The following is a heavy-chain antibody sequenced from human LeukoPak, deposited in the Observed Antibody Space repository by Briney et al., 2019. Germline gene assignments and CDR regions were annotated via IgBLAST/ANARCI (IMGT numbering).Heavy chain of an antibody. D-gene: IGHD3-22*01. CDR1: GYTFTSYG. V-gene: IGHV1-18*01. J-gene: IGHJ6*02. CDR2: ISAYNGNT. Sequence: ASVKVSCKASGYTFTSYGISWVRQAPGXGLEWMGWISAYNGNTNYAQKLQGRVTMTTDTSTSTAYMELRSLRSDDTAVYYCARDRVVVITSGMDVWGQGTTVTVSS. CDR3: ARDRVVVITSGMDV.